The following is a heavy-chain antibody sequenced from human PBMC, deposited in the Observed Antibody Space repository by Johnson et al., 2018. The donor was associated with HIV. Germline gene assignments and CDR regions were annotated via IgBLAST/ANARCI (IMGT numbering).Heavy chain of an antibody. CDR3: ARDSAYCGGECHDAFDI. CDR2: ISYDGSNK. CDR1: GFTFSSYA. J-gene: IGHJ3*02. V-gene: IGHV3-30-3*01. Sequence: QVQLVESGGGVVQPGRSLRLSCAASGFTFSSYAMHWVRQAPGKGLEWVAVISYDGSNKYYADSVKGRFTISRDNSKNTLYLQMNSLRAEDTAVYYCARDSAYCGGECHDAFDIWGQGAMVTVSS. D-gene: IGHD2-21*01.